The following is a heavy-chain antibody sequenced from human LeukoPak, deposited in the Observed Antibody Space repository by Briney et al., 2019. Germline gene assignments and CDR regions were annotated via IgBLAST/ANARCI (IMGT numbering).Heavy chain of an antibody. V-gene: IGHV3-33*01. CDR1: GFTFSSYG. Sequence: GGSLRLSCAASGFTFSSYGMHWVRQAPGKGLEWVAVIWYDGSNKYYADSVKGRLTISRDNSKNTLYLQMNSLRAEDTAVYYCARDPGGMDVWGKGTTVTVSS. J-gene: IGHJ6*04. CDR3: ARDPGGMDV. CDR2: IWYDGSNK.